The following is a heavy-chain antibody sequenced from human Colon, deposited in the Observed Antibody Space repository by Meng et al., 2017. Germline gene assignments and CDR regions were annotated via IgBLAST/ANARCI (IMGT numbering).Heavy chain of an antibody. J-gene: IGHJ4*02. CDR1: GYLFSYYA. CDR2: SNTKTGNP. CDR3: AREGSDSWIDY. V-gene: IGHV7-4-1*02. Sequence: QVQLVQSGSELKKPGPSVKVTCKTSGYLFSYYAMNWVRQAPGRGLEWMGWSNTKTGNPTYAQAFTGRFVFSLDTSVSTAYLQINDLKADDTAVYYCAREGSDSWIDYWGQGTLVTVSS. D-gene: IGHD6-13*01.